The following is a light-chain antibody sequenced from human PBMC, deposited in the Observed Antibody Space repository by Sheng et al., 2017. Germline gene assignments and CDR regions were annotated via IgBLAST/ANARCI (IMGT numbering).Light chain of an antibody. Sequence: DIQMTQSPSSLSASVGDRVTITCQASQDISNYLNWYQQKPGKAPKLLIYDASNLEKGVPSRFSGSGSGTDFTFTISSLQPEDIATYYCQQYDNLPYTFGPGTEXGDQT. CDR1: QDISNY. CDR3: QQYDNLPYT. J-gene: IGKJ2*01. V-gene: IGKV1-33*01. CDR2: DAS.